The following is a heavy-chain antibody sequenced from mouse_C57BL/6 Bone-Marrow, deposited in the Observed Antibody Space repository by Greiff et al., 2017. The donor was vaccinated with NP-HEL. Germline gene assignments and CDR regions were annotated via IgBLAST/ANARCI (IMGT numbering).Heavy chain of an antibody. J-gene: IGHJ3*01. Sequence: QVQLKESGPGLVAPSQSLSITCTVSGFSLTSYGVDWVRQSPGKGLEWLGVIWGVGSTHYNSALKSRLSISKDNSKSQVFLKMNSLQTDDTAMYYCARLDFAYWGQGTLVTVSA. CDR3: ARLDFAY. V-gene: IGHV2-6*01. CDR1: GFSLTSYG. CDR2: IWGVGST.